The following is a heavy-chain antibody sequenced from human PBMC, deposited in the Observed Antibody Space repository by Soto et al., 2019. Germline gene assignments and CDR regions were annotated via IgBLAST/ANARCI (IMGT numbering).Heavy chain of an antibody. CDR1: GYTFTSYG. D-gene: IGHD7-27*01. CDR3: AGESRCQTGERYRWFDP. CDR2: ISAYNGNT. V-gene: IGHV1-18*01. Sequence: QVQLVQSGAEVKKPGASVKVSCKASGYTFTSYGISWVRQAPGQGLEWMGWISAYNGNTNYAQKLQGRVTMTTDTSTSTAYMELRSLRSDDTAGYYWAGESRCQTGERYRWFDPWGQGTLVTVSS. J-gene: IGHJ5*02.